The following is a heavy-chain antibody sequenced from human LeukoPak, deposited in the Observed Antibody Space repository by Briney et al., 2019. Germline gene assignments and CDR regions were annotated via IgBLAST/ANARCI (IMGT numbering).Heavy chain of an antibody. V-gene: IGHV3-30-3*01. CDR2: ISFDGTNK. D-gene: IGHD3-10*01. J-gene: IGHJ4*02. CDR1: GFTFSNYA. Sequence: PGGSLRLSCAASGFTFSNYAMHWVRQAPGKGLEWVAVISFDGTNKYYANSVQGRFTISRDNSKNTLYLQMNSLRAEDTALYYCARGMYDNGWSSFDYWGQGTLVTVSS. CDR3: ARGMYDNGWSSFDY.